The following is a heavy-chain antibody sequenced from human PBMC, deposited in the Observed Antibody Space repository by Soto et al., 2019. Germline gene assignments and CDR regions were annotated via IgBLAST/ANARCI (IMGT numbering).Heavy chain of an antibody. J-gene: IGHJ4*02. D-gene: IGHD2-21*02. CDR2: MNPNSGNT. V-gene: IGHV1-8*01. Sequence: QVQLVQSGAEVKKPGASVKVSCKASGYTFTTYDIYWVRQATGQGLEWMGWMNPNSGNTGYAQKFQGRVTMPRNPSISTAYMELSSLRSDDTAVYYCARRTTAWSAADYWGQGTLVTVSS. CDR3: ARRTTAWSAADY. CDR1: GYTFTTYD.